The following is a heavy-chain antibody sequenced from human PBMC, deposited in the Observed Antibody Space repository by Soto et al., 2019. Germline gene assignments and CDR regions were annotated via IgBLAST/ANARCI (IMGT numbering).Heavy chain of an antibody. CDR2: INVGNGNT. CDR3: AREGAHYAPFDL. Sequence: QVQLVQSGAEVKKTGSSVKVSCKTSGYTFTDFALHWVRQAPGQGLEWMGWINVGNGNTGYSRKFQGRVTNDRDMSATTAYIEVTSLTSEDTAIYYCAREGAHYAPFDLWGQGTLVTVSS. V-gene: IGHV1-3*01. J-gene: IGHJ4*02. D-gene: IGHD3-16*01. CDR1: GYTFTDFA.